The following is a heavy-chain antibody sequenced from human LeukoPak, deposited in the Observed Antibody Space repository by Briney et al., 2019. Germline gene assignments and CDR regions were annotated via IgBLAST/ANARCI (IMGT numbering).Heavy chain of an antibody. D-gene: IGHD6-6*01. J-gene: IGHJ6*03. Sequence: ASVTVSCKASGYTFTDYYMHWVRQAPGQGPEWMGWINPNSGGTNYAQKFQGRVTMTRDTSISTAYMELSRLRSDDTAVYYCASRSGIAARSLSGNYYMDVWGKGTTVTVSS. CDR2: INPNSGGT. CDR1: GYTFTDYY. V-gene: IGHV1-2*02. CDR3: ASRSGIAARSLSGNYYMDV.